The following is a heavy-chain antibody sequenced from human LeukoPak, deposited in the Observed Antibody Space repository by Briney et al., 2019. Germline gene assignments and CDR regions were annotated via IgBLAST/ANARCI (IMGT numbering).Heavy chain of an antibody. D-gene: IGHD3-22*01. J-gene: IGHJ4*02. CDR2: ISGGGGST. CDR1: GFTFSSYA. CDR3: AKDSSGYYALDY. V-gene: IGHV3-23*01. Sequence: PGGSLRLSCAASGFTFSSYAMSWVRQAPGKGLEWVSAISGGGGSTYYADSVKGRFTISRDNSKNTLYLQMNSLRAEDTAVYYCAKDSSGYYALDYWGQGTLVTVSS.